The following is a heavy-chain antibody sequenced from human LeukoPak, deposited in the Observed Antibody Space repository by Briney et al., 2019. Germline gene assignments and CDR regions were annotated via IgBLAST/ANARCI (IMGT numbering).Heavy chain of an antibody. V-gene: IGHV3-21*01. CDR3: ARDTGSSSSFPYYMDV. CDR2: INSSSSYI. D-gene: IGHD6-6*01. J-gene: IGHJ6*03. Sequence: GSLRLSPAESVVTFTSYSTSCGRDAPGEGLGRVSSINSSSSYIYYADSVKGRFTISRDNAKNSLYLQMNRLRAEDTAVYCCARDTGSSSSFPYYMDVWGKGTTVTVSS. CDR1: VVTFTSYS.